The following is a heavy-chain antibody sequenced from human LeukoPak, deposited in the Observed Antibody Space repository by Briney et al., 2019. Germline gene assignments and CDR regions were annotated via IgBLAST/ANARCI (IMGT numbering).Heavy chain of an antibody. V-gene: IGHV3-23*01. CDR3: ARDAYSSSWYPHAFDI. D-gene: IGHD6-13*01. Sequence: PGGSLRLSCAASGFTFSSYAMSWVRQAPGKGLEWVSAISGSGGSTYYADSVKGRFTISRDNSKNTLYLQMNSLRAEDTAVYYCARDAYSSSWYPHAFDIWGQGTMVTVSS. CDR2: ISGSGGST. J-gene: IGHJ3*02. CDR1: GFTFSSYA.